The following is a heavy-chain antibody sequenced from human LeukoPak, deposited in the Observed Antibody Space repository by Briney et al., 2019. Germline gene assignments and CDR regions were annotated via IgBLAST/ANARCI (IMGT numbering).Heavy chain of an antibody. J-gene: IGHJ4*02. CDR2: ISGSGGST. V-gene: IGHV3-23*01. Sequence: GGSLRLSCAASAFTFSTYAMSWVRQAPGKGLEWVSAISGSGGSTYYADSVMGRFTISRDNSKNTLYLQMNSLRAEDTAVYYCAKGTSELFDYWGQGTLVTVSS. D-gene: IGHD1-26*01. CDR3: AKGTSELFDY. CDR1: AFTFSTYA.